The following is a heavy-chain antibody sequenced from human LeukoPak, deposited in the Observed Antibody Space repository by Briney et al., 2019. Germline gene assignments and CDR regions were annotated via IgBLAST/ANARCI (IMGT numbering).Heavy chain of an antibody. V-gene: IGHV3-21*01. CDR1: GFIFSSYS. CDR3: AREDGSGSYTLTYYFDY. Sequence: GGSLRLSCAASGFIFSSYSMNWVRQAPGKGLEWVSSISSSSSYIYYADSVKGRFTISRDNAKNSLSLQMNSLRAEDTAVYYCAREDGSGSYTLTYYFDYWGQGTLVTVSS. CDR2: ISSSSSYI. J-gene: IGHJ4*02. D-gene: IGHD3-10*01.